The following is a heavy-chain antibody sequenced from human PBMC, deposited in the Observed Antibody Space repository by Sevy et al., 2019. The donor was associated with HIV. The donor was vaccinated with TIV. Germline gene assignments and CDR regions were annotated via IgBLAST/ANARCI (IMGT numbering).Heavy chain of an antibody. J-gene: IGHJ4*02. D-gene: IGHD2-15*01. Sequence: GGSLRLSCAASGFTFNNYGMTWVRQAPGKGLEWVSTISGSGGTTFYADSLRGRFTISRGNSKNTLSLQMVSLRAEDTALYFCAKERRNIRSCSLVTCYGGFDYWGQGTLVTVSS. V-gene: IGHV3-23*01. CDR1: GFTFNNYG. CDR3: AKERRNIRSCSLVTCYGGFDY. CDR2: ISGSGGTT.